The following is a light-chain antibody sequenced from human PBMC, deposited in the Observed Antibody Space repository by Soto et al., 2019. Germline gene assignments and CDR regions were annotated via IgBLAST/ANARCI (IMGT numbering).Light chain of an antibody. CDR1: QGIRNY. Sequence: DIQMTQSPSSLSASVGDRVTITCRASQGIRNYLAWYQQKPGKVPKLLIYTASTLQSGVPSRFSGSGYGTDFTFTISSLQPEDVATYYCQKYSSPPYTFGQGTKLEI. CDR3: QKYSSPPYT. J-gene: IGKJ2*01. V-gene: IGKV1-27*01. CDR2: TAS.